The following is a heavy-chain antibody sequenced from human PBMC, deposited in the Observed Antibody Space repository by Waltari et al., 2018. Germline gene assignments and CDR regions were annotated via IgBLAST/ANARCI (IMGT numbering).Heavy chain of an antibody. J-gene: IGHJ4*02. CDR1: GFTFSSYA. V-gene: IGHV3-64D*08. Sequence: EVQLVESGGGLVQPGGSLRLSCSASGFTFSSYAMHWVRQAPGKGCDYVSASSRNVDSTDYADAGKGRSTIARDNSNNTLYLQMSSLRAEDTAVYYCVKRGSSGYYYDYWGQGTLVTVSS. D-gene: IGHD3-22*01. CDR3: VKRGSSGYYYDY. CDR2: SSRNVDST.